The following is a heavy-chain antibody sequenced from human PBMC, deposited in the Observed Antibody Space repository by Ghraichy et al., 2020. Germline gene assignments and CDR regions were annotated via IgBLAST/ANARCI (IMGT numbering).Heavy chain of an antibody. Sequence: SVKVSCKASGGTSKSHAFNWVRLAPGQGLEWMGGITPLFGTTKYGEKFQGRVTITADDSTSTAYLELGGLTSDDTATYYCVADRPVGPKLEDWGQGTTVTVSS. J-gene: IGHJ3*01. CDR2: ITPLFGTT. V-gene: IGHV1-69*13. CDR3: VADRPVGPKLED. CDR1: GGTSKSHA. D-gene: IGHD1-1*01.